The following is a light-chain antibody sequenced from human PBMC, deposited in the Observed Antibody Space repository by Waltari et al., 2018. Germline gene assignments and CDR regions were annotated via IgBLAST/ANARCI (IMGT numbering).Light chain of an antibody. V-gene: IGKV3-15*01. J-gene: IGKJ3*01. CDR2: GAS. CDR3: HQYNNWPPFT. Sequence: ETVMTQSPTTLSVSPGEAVTLSCRASQSVGTNLAWHQHKPGQAPRLLIYGASTRAAGIPVRFSGSGSGTEFTLTISGLQSEDFAVYYCHQYNNWPPFTFGPGTKVDI. CDR1: QSVGTN.